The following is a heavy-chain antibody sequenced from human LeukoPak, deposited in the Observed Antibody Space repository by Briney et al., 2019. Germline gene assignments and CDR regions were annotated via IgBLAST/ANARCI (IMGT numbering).Heavy chain of an antibody. V-gene: IGHV3-74*01. CDR2: INSDGIST. D-gene: IGHD3-10*01. CDR3: ARDANTYGSDYFDY. Sequence: GGSLRLSCAASGFTSSSYWMHWVRQAPGKGLVWVSRINSDGISTRYADSVKGRFTISRDNAKNTLYLQMNSLRAEDTAVYYCARDANTYGSDYFDYWGQGTLVTVSS. CDR1: GFTSSSYW. J-gene: IGHJ4*02.